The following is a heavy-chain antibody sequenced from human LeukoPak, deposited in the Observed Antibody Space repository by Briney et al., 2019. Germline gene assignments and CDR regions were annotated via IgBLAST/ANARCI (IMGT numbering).Heavy chain of an antibody. CDR2: INHSGST. CDR3: ARGTDIVVVVAANWFDP. Sequence: SETLSLTCAVYGGSFSGYYWSWIRQPPGKGLEWIWEINHSGSTNYNPSLKSRVTISVDTSKNQFSLKLSSVTAADTAVYYCARGTDIVVVVAANWFDPWGQGTLVTVSS. CDR1: GGSFSGYY. D-gene: IGHD2-15*01. J-gene: IGHJ5*02. V-gene: IGHV4-34*01.